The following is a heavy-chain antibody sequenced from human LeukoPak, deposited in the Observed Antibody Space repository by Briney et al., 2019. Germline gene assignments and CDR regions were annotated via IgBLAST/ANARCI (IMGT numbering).Heavy chain of an antibody. V-gene: IGHV1-69*13. J-gene: IGHJ4*02. CDR2: IIPIFGTA. CDR1: GGTFSSYA. D-gene: IGHD6-19*01. CDR3: AREGIAVAGTLDY. Sequence: SVKVSCKASGGTFSSYAISWVRQAPGQGLEWMGGIIPIFGTANYAQKFQGRVTITADESTSTAYMELSSLRSEDTAVYYCAREGIAVAGTLDYWGQGTLVTVYS.